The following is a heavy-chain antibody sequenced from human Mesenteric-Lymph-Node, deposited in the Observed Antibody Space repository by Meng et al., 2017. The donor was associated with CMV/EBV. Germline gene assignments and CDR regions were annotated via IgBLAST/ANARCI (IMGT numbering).Heavy chain of an antibody. D-gene: IGHD1-26*01. V-gene: IGHV3-30*04. Sequence: GGSLRLSCAASGFNFNGYAVHWVRQAPGKGLEWAAVISHDGREKYYVDSVKGRFTTFRDNSKNILYLHMNTLTVEDTSVYYCASPTGASYYGGPAYWGQGTLVTVSS. CDR2: ISHDGREK. J-gene: IGHJ4*02. CDR3: ASPTGASYYGGPAY. CDR1: GFNFNGYA.